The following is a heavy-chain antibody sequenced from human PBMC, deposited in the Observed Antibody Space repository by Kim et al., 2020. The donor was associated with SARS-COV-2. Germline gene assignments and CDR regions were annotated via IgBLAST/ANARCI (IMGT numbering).Heavy chain of an antibody. CDR1: GFSFSSYS. Sequence: GGSLRLSCEASGFSFSSYSMNWVRQAPGKGLEWVASITMSSIHINYADSVKGRFTISRDNAKNSLYLQMNSLRVEDTAVYYCARATPSDYWGQGTLVTVSS. CDR3: ARATPSDY. V-gene: IGHV3-21*01. J-gene: IGHJ4*02. CDR2: ITMSSIHI.